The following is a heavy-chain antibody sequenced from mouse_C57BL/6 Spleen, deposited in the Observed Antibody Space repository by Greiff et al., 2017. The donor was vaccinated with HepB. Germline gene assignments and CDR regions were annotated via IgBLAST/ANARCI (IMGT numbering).Heavy chain of an antibody. J-gene: IGHJ1*03. CDR2: INPNNGGT. CDR1: GYTFTDYN. Sequence: EVQLQQSGPELVKPGASVKIPCKASGYTFTDYNMDWVKQSHGKSLEWIGDINPNNGGTIYNQKFKGKATLTVDKSSSTAYMELRSLTSEDTAVYVWANSYYYGSSPKCYFDVWGTGTTVTVSS. V-gene: IGHV1-18*01. D-gene: IGHD1-1*01. CDR3: ANSYYYGSSPKCYFDV.